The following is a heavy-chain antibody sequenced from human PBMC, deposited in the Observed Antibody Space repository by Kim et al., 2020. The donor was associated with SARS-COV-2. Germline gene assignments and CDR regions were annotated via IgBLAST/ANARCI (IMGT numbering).Heavy chain of an antibody. J-gene: IGHJ6*02. D-gene: IGHD1-26*01. Sequence: ADAVKGRFTISRDNSKNTLDLQMNSRGAEETAVDYCARARGGSYYYGMDVWGQGTTVTVSS. V-gene: IGHV3-30*01. CDR3: ARARGGSYYYGMDV.